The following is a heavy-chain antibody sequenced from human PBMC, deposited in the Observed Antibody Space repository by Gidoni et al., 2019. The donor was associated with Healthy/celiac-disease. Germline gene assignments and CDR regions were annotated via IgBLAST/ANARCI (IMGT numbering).Heavy chain of an antibody. Sequence: EVQLVESGGGLVQPGRSLTSSCAASAFTFDDYARHWVRQAPGEGLELVSGISWNSGSIGYAYSVKGRFTISRDNAENSLYLQMNSLRAEDTALYYCAKDIIVGAPGYYYGMDVWGQGTTVTVSS. J-gene: IGHJ6*02. D-gene: IGHD1-26*01. CDR3: AKDIIVGAPGYYYGMDV. CDR1: AFTFDDYA. CDR2: ISWNSGSI. V-gene: IGHV3-9*01.